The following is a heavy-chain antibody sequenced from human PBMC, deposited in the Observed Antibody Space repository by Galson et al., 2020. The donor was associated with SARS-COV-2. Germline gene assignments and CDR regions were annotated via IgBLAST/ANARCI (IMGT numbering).Heavy chain of an antibody. CDR2: INPNSGGT. CDR3: ARSPLDSSGYYPRVDAFDI. D-gene: IGHD3-22*01. CDR1: GYTFTGNY. V-gene: IGHV1-2*04. J-gene: IGHJ3*02. Sequence: SVKVSCKASGYTFTGNYIHWVRQAPGQGLEWMGWINPNSGGTNYAQTFQGWVIMTRDTSISTAYMELSRLRSDDTAVYYCARSPLDSSGYYPRVDAFDIWGQGTMVTVSS.